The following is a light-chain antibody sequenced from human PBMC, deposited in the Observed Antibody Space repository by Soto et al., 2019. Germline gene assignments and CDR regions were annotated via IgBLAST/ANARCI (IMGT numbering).Light chain of an antibody. CDR3: QQNYKTPHT. J-gene: IGKJ2*01. V-gene: IGKV1-39*01. CDR1: QSISTY. Sequence: DIQMTQSPSSLSASVGDRVTITCRASQSISTYLNWYQHKPGKAPNVLIYAASSLQSGVPSRFSGSGSGTDFTLTINSLQPDDFATYYCQQNYKTPHTFGQGTKLEIK. CDR2: AAS.